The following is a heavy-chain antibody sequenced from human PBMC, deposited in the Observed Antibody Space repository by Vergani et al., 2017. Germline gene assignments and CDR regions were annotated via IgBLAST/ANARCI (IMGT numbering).Heavy chain of an antibody. CDR2: INWNEDSI. CDR3: AREGGDQYPKEDC. V-gene: IGHV3-20*04. Sequence: EVQLVESGGVVVRPGGSLRLSCVASGFTFEDYGMSWVRQAPGKGLEWVSGINWNEDSIGYADSVKGRFTISRDNAKKSLYLQMNSLRVEDTALYFCAREGGDQYPKEDCWGLGTLVTVSS. J-gene: IGHJ4*02. CDR1: GFTFEDYG. D-gene: IGHD2-2*01.